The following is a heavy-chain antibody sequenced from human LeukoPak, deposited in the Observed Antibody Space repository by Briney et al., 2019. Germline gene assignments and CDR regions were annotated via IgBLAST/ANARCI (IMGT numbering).Heavy chain of an antibody. V-gene: IGHV1-2*02. Sequence: GASVKVSCKASGYTFTGYYMHWVCEAPGQGLEWMGWINPNSGGTNYAQKFQGRVTMTRDTSIGTAYMELSRLRSDDTAVYYCARDGDTSWYPFFDYCDQGTLVTVSS. CDR3: ARDGDTSWYPFFDY. J-gene: IGHJ4*02. CDR1: GYTFTGYY. CDR2: INPNSGGT. D-gene: IGHD6-13*01.